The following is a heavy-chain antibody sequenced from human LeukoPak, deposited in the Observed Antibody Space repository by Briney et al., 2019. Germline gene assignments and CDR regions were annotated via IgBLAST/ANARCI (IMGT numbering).Heavy chain of an antibody. J-gene: IGHJ3*02. CDR1: GFTFSSYS. CDR3: ARHGNRQLLWFGELSQMDAFDI. Sequence: GGSLRLSCAASGFTFSSYSMNWVRQAPGKGLEWVSSISSSSSYIYYADSVKGRFTISRDNAKNSLYLQMNSLRAEDTAVYYCARHGNRQLLWFGELSQMDAFDIWGQGTMVTVSS. CDR2: ISSSSSYI. V-gene: IGHV3-21*01. D-gene: IGHD3-10*01.